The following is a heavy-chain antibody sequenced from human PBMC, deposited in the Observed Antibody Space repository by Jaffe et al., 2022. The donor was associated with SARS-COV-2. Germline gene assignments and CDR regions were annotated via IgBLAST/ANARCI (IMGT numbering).Heavy chain of an antibody. V-gene: IGHV1-69*02. CDR2: IIPILGIA. J-gene: IGHJ6*02. CDR3: ARVRCAWPRHCSGGSTTGQMDV. Sequence: QVQLVQSGAEVKKPGSSVKVSCKASGGTFSSYTISWVRQAPGQGLEWMGRIIPILGIANYAQKFQGRVTITADKSTSTAYMELSSLRSEDTAVYYCARVRCAWPRHCSGGSTTGQMDVWGQGTTVTVSS. CDR1: GGTFSSYT. D-gene: IGHD2-15*01.